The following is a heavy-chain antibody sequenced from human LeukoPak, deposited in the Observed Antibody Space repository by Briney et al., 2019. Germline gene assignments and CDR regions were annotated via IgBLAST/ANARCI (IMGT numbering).Heavy chain of an antibody. D-gene: IGHD3-3*01. CDR2: VWYDGAKK. V-gene: IGHV3-33*06. J-gene: IGHJ4*02. Sequence: GGSLRLSCAASGFTFSSYAMHWVRQAPGKGLEWVAVVWYDGAKKYYLDSVEGRLTVSRANSRNTLYLQMDSLRAEDTAVYFCAKDALRHGDSYYFDYWGQGTSVIVSS. CDR3: AKDALRHGDSYYFDY. CDR1: GFTFSSYA.